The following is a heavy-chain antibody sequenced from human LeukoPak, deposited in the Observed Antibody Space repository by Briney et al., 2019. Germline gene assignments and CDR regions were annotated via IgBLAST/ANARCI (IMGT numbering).Heavy chain of an antibody. D-gene: IGHD1-26*01. CDR3: ARSYSGSYNFDY. CDR2: ISYDGTTT. J-gene: IGHJ4*02. Sequence: PGGSLRLSCTASGFTFSNYAMHWVRQAPGKGLVWVARISYDGTTTSYADSVKGRFTISRDNSKNTLYLQMNSLRAEDTAVYYCARSYSGSYNFDYWGQGNLGTVSS. V-gene: IGHV3-74*01. CDR1: GFTFSNYA.